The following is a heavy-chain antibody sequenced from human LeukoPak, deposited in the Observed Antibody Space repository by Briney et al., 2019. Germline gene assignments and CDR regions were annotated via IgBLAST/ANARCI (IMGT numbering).Heavy chain of an antibody. CDR2: ISAYNGNT. Sequence: ASVKVSCKASGGTFSSYAISWVRQAPGQGLEWMGWISAYNGNTNYAQKLQGRVTMTTDTSTSTAYMELRSLRSDDTAVYYCARESSPRYYDFWSGYSFDYWGQGTLATVSS. CDR3: ARESSPRYYDFWSGYSFDY. CDR1: GGTFSSYA. D-gene: IGHD3-3*01. V-gene: IGHV1-18*01. J-gene: IGHJ4*02.